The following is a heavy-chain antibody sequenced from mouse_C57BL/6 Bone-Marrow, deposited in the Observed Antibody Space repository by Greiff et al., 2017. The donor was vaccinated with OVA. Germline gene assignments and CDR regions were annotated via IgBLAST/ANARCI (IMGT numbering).Heavy chain of an antibody. Sequence: VQLKESGPELVKPGASVKISCKASGYSFTDYNMNWVKQSNGKSLEWIGVINPNYGTTSYNQKFKGKATLTVDQSPSTAYMQLNSLTSEDSAVYYCARGLSPPWYFDVWGTGTTVTVSS. CDR3: ARGLSPPWYFDV. V-gene: IGHV1-39*01. D-gene: IGHD3-1*01. CDR1: GYSFTDYN. J-gene: IGHJ1*03. CDR2: INPNYGTT.